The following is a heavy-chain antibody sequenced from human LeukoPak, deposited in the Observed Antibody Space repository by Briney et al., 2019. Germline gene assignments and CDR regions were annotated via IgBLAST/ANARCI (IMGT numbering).Heavy chain of an antibody. CDR1: GYTFNDYY. V-gene: IGHV1-69*05. Sequence: ASVKVSCKASGYTFNDYYMHWVRQAPGQGLEWMGGIIPIFGTANYAQKFQGRVTITTDESTSTAYMELSSLRSEDTAVYYCATPLVCSSTSCYRSYDAFDIWGQGTMVTVSS. D-gene: IGHD2-2*02. CDR2: IIPIFGTA. CDR3: ATPLVCSSTSCYRSYDAFDI. J-gene: IGHJ3*02.